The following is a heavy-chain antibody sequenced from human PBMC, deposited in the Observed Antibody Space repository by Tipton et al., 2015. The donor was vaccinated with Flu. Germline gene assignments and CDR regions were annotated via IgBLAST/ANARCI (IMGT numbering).Heavy chain of an antibody. D-gene: IGHD3-3*01. Sequence: TLSLTCIVSGDSISSYYWNWIRQPPGKGLEWIGYIYYSGSTTYNPSLNSRVSISVDTSKNQFSLKVDSVTAADTAVYFCARANGDFWSGYHYYGMDVWGQGTTVTVSS. CDR2: IYYSGST. J-gene: IGHJ6*02. CDR3: ARANGDFWSGYHYYGMDV. V-gene: IGHV4-59*01. CDR1: GDSISSYY.